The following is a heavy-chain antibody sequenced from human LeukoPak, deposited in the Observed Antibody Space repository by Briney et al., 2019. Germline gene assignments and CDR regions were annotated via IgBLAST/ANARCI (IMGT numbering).Heavy chain of an antibody. V-gene: IGHV3-74*01. CDR3: AREGAVAAHYYMDV. Sequence: PGGSLRLSCAASGFTFSSYWMHWVRQAPGKALVWVSRIYADGSGTTYADSVKGRFTISRDNAKNTLYLQMNSLRAEDTAVYFCAREGAVAAHYYMDVWGKGTTVTVSS. J-gene: IGHJ6*03. CDR1: GFTFSSYW. CDR2: IYADGSGT. D-gene: IGHD6-19*01.